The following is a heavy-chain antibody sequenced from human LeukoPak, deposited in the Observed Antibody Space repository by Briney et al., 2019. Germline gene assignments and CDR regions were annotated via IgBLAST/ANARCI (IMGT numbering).Heavy chain of an antibody. V-gene: IGHV5-51*01. CDR1: EYSFTRYW. CDR3: ARQGSSWYGSFDY. J-gene: IGHJ4*02. Sequence: GESPKISCKGSEYSFTRYWIGWVRQMPGKGLEWMGIIYPGDSDTRYSPSFQGQVTISADKSVTTAYLQWSSLKVSDTAMYYCARQGSSWYGSFDYWGQGTLVTVSS. D-gene: IGHD6-13*01. CDR2: IYPGDSDT.